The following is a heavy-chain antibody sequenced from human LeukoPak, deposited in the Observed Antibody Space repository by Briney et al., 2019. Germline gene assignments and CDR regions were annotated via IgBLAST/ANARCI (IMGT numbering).Heavy chain of an antibody. CDR3: ARDRPFYDFWSGSTIDY. V-gene: IGHV3-7*01. CDR2: IKQDGSEK. CDR1: GFTFSSYR. D-gene: IGHD3-3*01. Sequence: GGSLRLSCAASGFTFSSYRMSWVRQAPGKGLEWVANIKQDGSEKYYVDSVKGRFTISRDNAKNSLYLQMNSLRAEDTAVYYCARDRPFYDFWSGSTIDYWGQGTLVTVSS. J-gene: IGHJ4*02.